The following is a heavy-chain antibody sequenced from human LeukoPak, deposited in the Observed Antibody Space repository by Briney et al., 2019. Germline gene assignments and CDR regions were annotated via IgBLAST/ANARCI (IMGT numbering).Heavy chain of an antibody. CDR2: INAKSGDT. D-gene: IGHD2-8*02. CDR3: ARQNTGQLDS. J-gene: IGHJ5*01. Sequence: GASVKVSCKAAGYTFTYYYMHWVRQAPGQGLEWMGWINAKSGDTKYAQKFQARVTMTRDTSITTTYMEVSRLSSDDTAVYYCARQNTGQLDSWGQGTLVTVSS. CDR1: GYTFTYYY. V-gene: IGHV1-2*02.